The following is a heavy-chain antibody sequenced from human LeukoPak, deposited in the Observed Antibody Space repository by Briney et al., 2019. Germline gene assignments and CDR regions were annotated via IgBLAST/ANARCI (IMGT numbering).Heavy chain of an antibody. V-gene: IGHV3-21*05. Sequence: GGSLRLSCAASGFTFSSYSMTWIRQAPGKGLEWLSYMSGYGSDIYYADSVKGRFTISRDNAKNSVYLQMNSLRAEDTALYYCARQRGNWFDSWGQGTLVTVSS. CDR2: MSGYGSDI. CDR3: ARQRGNWFDS. D-gene: IGHD3-10*01. CDR1: GFTFSSYS. J-gene: IGHJ5*01.